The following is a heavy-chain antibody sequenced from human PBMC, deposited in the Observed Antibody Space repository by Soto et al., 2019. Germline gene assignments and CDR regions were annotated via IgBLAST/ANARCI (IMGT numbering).Heavy chain of an antibody. CDR2: ISGSGGST. D-gene: IGHD3-3*01. Sequence: AGGSLRLSCAASGFTFSSYAMSWVRQAPGKGLEWVSAISGSGGSTYYADSVKGRFTISRDNSKNTLYLQMNSLRAEDTAVYYCAKARFPRDRSRLYYYYGMDVWGQGTTVTVSS. CDR1: GFTFSSYA. CDR3: AKARFPRDRSRLYYYYGMDV. V-gene: IGHV3-23*01. J-gene: IGHJ6*02.